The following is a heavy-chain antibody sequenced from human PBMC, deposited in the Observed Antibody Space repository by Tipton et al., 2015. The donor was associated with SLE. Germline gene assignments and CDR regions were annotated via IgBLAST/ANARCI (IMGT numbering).Heavy chain of an antibody. J-gene: IGHJ4*02. Sequence: TLSLTCTVSGGSISSHYWSWIRQPPGKGLEWIGYIYYSGSTNYNPSLKSQVTISVDTSKNQFSLKLSSVTAADTAVYYCARAGGVEMATINYWGQGTLVTVSS. V-gene: IGHV4-59*11. CDR1: GGSISSHY. CDR2: IYYSGST. CDR3: ARAGGVEMATINY. D-gene: IGHD5-24*01.